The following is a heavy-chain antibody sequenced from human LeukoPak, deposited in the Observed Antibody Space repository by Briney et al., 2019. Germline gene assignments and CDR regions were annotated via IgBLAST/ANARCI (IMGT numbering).Heavy chain of an antibody. J-gene: IGHJ4*02. V-gene: IGHV3-30*03. CDR2: ISYDGSNK. CDR3: ASAAAIFDY. D-gene: IGHD2-2*02. Sequence: GGSLRLSCAASGFIFSSYGMHWVRQAPGKGLEWVAVISYDGSNKYYADSVKGRFTISRDNSKNTLYLQMNSLRAEDTAVYYCASAAAIFDYWGQGTLVTVSS. CDR1: GFIFSSYG.